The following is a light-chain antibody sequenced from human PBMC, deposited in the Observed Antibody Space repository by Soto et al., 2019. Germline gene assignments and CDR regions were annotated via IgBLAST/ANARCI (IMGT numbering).Light chain of an antibody. Sequence: QLVLTQSPSASASLGASVKLTCTLSSGHSSYSIAWHQQQPDKGPRYLMKLNSGGSHSKGDGIPDRFSGSSSGAERYLTISSLQSEDEADYYCQTWGTGYVVFGGGPQLTVL. CDR3: QTWGTGYVV. V-gene: IGLV4-69*01. CDR2: LNSGGSH. J-gene: IGLJ2*01. CDR1: SGHSSYS.